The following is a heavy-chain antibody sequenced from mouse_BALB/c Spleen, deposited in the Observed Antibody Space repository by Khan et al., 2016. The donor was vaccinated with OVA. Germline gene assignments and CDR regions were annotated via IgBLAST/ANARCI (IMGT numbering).Heavy chain of an antibody. D-gene: IGHD2-4*01. CDR2: IWSGGTT. CDR1: GFSLTTYG. J-gene: IGHJ3*01. Sequence: VELVESGPGLVQPSQSLSITCTVSGFSLTTYGVHWVRQSPGKGLEWLGVIWSGGTTDYSAAFISRLSITKDKSKSQVFFKMNSLQANYTAIYYCARNYDYDEGLAYWGQGTLVTVSA. CDR3: ARNYDYDEGLAY. V-gene: IGHV2-2*02.